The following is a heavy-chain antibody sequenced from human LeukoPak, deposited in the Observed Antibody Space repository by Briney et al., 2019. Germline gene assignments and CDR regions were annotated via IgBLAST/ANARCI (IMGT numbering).Heavy chain of an antibody. CDR1: GFTFSNYW. D-gene: IGHD3-22*01. J-gene: IGHJ4*02. V-gene: IGHV3-74*01. Sequence: GGSLRLSCAASGFTFSNYWMHWVRQAPGEALMWVSRIKSDGSSTTYADSVKGRFTISRDNAKNTLYLQMNSLRAEDTAVYYCVRSAFHAGSGNYYDYWGQGTLVTVSS. CDR2: IKSDGSST. CDR3: VRSAFHAGSGNYYDY.